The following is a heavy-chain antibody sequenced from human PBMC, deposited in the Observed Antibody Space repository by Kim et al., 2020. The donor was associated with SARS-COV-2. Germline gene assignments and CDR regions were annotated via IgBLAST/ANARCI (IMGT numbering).Heavy chain of an antibody. D-gene: IGHD4-17*01. CDR1: GFTFSSYS. V-gene: IGHV3-21*01. Sequence: GGSLRLSCAASGFTFSSYSMNWVRQAPGKGLEWVSSISSSSSYIYYADSVKGRVTISRDNAKNSLYLQMNSLRAEDTAVYYCASRYGYDAFDIWGQGTMVTVSS. CDR2: ISSSSSYI. CDR3: ASRYGYDAFDI. J-gene: IGHJ3*02.